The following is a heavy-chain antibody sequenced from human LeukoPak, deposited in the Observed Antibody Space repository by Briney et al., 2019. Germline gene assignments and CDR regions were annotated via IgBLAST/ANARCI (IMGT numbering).Heavy chain of an antibody. J-gene: IGHJ3*02. Sequence: SETLSLTCTVSGGSISSYYWSWIRQPPGKGLEWIGYIYYSGSTNYNPSLKSRVTISVDTSKNQFSLKLSSVTAADTAVYYCARQRNPEGGYSSVTDAFDIWGQGTMVTVSS. V-gene: IGHV4-59*08. CDR1: GGSISSYY. CDR2: IYYSGST. CDR3: ARQRNPEGGYSSVTDAFDI. D-gene: IGHD5-18*01.